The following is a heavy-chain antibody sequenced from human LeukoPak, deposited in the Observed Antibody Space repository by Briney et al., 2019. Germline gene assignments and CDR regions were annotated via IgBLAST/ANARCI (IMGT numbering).Heavy chain of an antibody. Sequence: HSGGSLRLSCAASGFTFSTYWMSWVRQAPGEGLEWVANIKQDGSEKYFVDSVKGRFTISRDNAKNSLYLQMNSLRAEDTAVYYCARVGLSRAFDIWGQGTMVTVSS. V-gene: IGHV3-7*01. J-gene: IGHJ3*02. D-gene: IGHD3-16*02. CDR1: GFTFSTYW. CDR2: IKQDGSEK. CDR3: ARVGLSRAFDI.